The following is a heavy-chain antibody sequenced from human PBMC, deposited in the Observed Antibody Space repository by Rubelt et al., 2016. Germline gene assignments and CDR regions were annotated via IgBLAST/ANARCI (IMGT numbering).Heavy chain of an antibody. CDR2: VKTTGDA. CDR1: GFTFRSYD. V-gene: IGHV3-13*04. D-gene: IGHD4-23*01. J-gene: IGHJ4*02. CDR3: AIGGNSIF. Sequence: EVQLLESGGGLVQPGGSLRLSCAASGFTFRSYDMHWVRQATGKGLEWVSEVKTTGDAFYSGSVKGRFTIPRDNAKNSLYLLMNSLRADDTAVYYCAIGGNSIFWGQGTLVTVSS.